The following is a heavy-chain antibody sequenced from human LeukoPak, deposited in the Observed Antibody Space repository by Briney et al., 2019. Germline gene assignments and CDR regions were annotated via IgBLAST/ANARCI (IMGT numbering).Heavy chain of an antibody. CDR1: GFTFSCYG. V-gene: IGHV3-33*01. Sequence: GRSLRLSCAASGFTFSCYGMHWVRQAPGKGLEWVAVIWYDGSNKYYADSVKSRFTISRDNSKNTLYLQMNSLRAEDTAVYYCARESPPAASTRYYYYYGMDVWGKGTTVTVSS. CDR2: IWYDGSNK. D-gene: IGHD2-2*01. CDR3: ARESPPAASTRYYYYYGMDV. J-gene: IGHJ6*04.